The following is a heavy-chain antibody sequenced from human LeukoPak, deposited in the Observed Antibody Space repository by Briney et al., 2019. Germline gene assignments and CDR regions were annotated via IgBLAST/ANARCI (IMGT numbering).Heavy chain of an antibody. CDR3: ARDKGDSSGYSPPFFDY. CDR2: IYHSGST. Sequence: SSETLSLTCTVSGGSISSGGYYWSWIRQPPGKGLEWIGYIYHSGSTYYNPSLKSRVTISVDRSKNQFSLKLSSVTAADTAVYYCARDKGDSSGYSPPFFDYWGQGTLVTVSS. V-gene: IGHV4-30-2*01. CDR1: GGSISSGGYY. D-gene: IGHD3-22*01. J-gene: IGHJ4*02.